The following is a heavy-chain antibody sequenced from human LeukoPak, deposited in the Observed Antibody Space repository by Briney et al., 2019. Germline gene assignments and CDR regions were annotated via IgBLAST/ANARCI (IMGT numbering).Heavy chain of an antibody. CDR1: GYTFTSYG. J-gene: IGHJ4*02. Sequence: ASVKVSCKTSGYTFTSYGVSWVRQAPGQGLEWMGWIGTHKGNTNYAQKFQGRVIMTTDTSTSTAYMELMSVRSDDTAVFYCARDGSGGGGYFDYWGQGTLVIVSS. CDR2: IGTHKGNT. D-gene: IGHD6-19*01. CDR3: ARDGSGGGGYFDY. V-gene: IGHV1-18*01.